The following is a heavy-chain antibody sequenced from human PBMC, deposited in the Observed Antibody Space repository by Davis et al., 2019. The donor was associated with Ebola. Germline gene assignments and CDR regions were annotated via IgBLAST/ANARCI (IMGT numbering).Heavy chain of an antibody. D-gene: IGHD3-10*01. Sequence: GGSLRLSCRVSGFTFGDYAINWVRQAPGKGLAWVGFIRSKSYGGKLAYVASLKGRFTISRDNSKNTLYVQMDSLRVEDTAVYFCAKGDDVSMVRGVDYYYYYYNGMDVWGQGTTVAVSS. V-gene: IGHV3-49*04. J-gene: IGHJ6*02. CDR3: AKGDDVSMVRGVDYYYYYYNGMDV. CDR1: GFTFGDYA. CDR2: IRSKSYGGKL.